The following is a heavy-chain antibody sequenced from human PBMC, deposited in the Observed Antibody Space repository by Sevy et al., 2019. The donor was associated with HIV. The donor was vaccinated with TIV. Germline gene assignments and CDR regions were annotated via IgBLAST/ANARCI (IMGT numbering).Heavy chain of an antibody. J-gene: IGHJ6*02. Sequence: ASVKVSCKASGYTFTGYYMHWVRQAPGQGLEWMGWINPNSGGTNYAQKFQGRVTMTRDTSISTAYMELSRLGSDDTAVYYCARTRDPGYCSSTSCYTGEGYYYYYGMDVWGQGTTVTVSS. D-gene: IGHD2-2*02. CDR1: GYTFTGYY. V-gene: IGHV1-2*02. CDR2: INPNSGGT. CDR3: ARTRDPGYCSSTSCYTGEGYYYYYGMDV.